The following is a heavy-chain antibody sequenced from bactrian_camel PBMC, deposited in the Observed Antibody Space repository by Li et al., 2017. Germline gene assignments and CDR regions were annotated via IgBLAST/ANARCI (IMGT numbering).Heavy chain of an antibody. V-gene: IGHV3S40*01. CDR1: GFTFSLSG. CDR3: AKGGNWSFDFGN. D-gene: IGHD7*01. Sequence: DVQLVESGGGTVQTGETLRLSCTASGFTFSLSGFCWVRQAPGKGLEWISYIANDGQTSYYADSVKGRFTISRDNAKNTVYLQLNSLKTEDMSMYYCAKGGNWSFDFGNWGQGTQVTVS. CDR2: IANDGQTS. J-gene: IGHJ6*01.